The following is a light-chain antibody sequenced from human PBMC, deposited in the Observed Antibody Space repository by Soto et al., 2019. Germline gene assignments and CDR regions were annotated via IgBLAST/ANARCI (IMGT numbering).Light chain of an antibody. CDR1: SSNIGSNT. CDR2: TNN. J-gene: IGLJ3*02. CDR3: AAWGDSLTGLWV. V-gene: IGLV1-44*01. Sequence: QSVLTQPPSASGTPGQRVTISCSGSSSNIGSNTVNWYQQLPGTAPKLLIYTNNQRPSGVPDRFSGSKSGTSASLAISVLQSEGEADYYCAAWGDSLTGLWVFGGGTKLTVL.